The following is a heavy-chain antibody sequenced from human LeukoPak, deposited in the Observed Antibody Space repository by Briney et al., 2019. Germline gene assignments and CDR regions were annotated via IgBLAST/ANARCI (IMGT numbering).Heavy chain of an antibody. V-gene: IGHV1-69*13. J-gene: IGHJ4*02. Sequence: ASVKVSCKASGFTFTGYYIHWVRQAPGQGLEWMGGIIPIFGTANYAQKFQGRVTITADESTSTAYMELSSLRSEDTAVYYCARGLWHTYYFDYWGQGTLVTVSS. CDR2: IIPIFGTA. D-gene: IGHD5-18*01. CDR3: ARGLWHTYYFDY. CDR1: GFTFTGYY.